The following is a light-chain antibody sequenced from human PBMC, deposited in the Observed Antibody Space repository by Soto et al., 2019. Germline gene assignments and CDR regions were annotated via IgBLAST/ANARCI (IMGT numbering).Light chain of an antibody. Sequence: QSVVTQPPSASATPGQRVTISCSGSSSNVGGNIVSWYQQLPGTAPKLLIYRNNQRPSELPDRFSGSKSGTSAFLAISGLQSEDEADYYCAVWDDSLNRLVFGGGTQLTVL. V-gene: IGLV1-44*01. CDR3: AVWDDSLNRLV. J-gene: IGLJ3*02. CDR1: SSNVGGNI. CDR2: RNN.